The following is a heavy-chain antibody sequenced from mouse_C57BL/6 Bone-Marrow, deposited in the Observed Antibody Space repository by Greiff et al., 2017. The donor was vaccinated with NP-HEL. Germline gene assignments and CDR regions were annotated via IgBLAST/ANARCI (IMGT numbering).Heavy chain of an antibody. J-gene: IGHJ1*03. Sequence: VQLQQSGAELVRPGASVKLSCKASGYTFTDYYINWVKQRPGQGLEWIARIYPGSGNTYYNEKFKGKATLTAEKSSSTAYMQLSSLTSEYSAVYFCAREDYDYDGYFDVWGTGTTVTVSS. V-gene: IGHV1-76*01. CDR3: AREDYDYDGYFDV. D-gene: IGHD2-4*01. CDR2: IYPGSGNT. CDR1: GYTFTDYY.